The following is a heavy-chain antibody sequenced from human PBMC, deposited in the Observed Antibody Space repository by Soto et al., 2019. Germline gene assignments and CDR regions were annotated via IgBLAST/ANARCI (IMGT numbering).Heavy chain of an antibody. J-gene: IGHJ5*02. V-gene: IGHV1-3*01. D-gene: IGHD3-16*02. Sequence: GASVKVSCKASGYTFTSYAMHWVRQAPGQRLEWMGWINAGNGNTKYSQKFQGRVTITRDTSASTAYMELSSLGSEDTAVYYCARDHPYDYIWGRYHPWGQGTLVTVSS. CDR1: GYTFTSYA. CDR3: ARDHPYDYIWGRYHP. CDR2: INAGNGNT.